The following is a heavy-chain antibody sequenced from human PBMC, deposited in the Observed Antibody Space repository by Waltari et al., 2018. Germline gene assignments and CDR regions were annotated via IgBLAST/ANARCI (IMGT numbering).Heavy chain of an antibody. CDR2: IIPIFGTA. CDR1: GGTFSNYA. J-gene: IGHJ4*02. Sequence: QVQLVQSGAEVTKPGSSVKVSCKASGGTFSNYAISWVRQAPGQGLEWMGGIIPIFGTANYAQKFQGRVTITADKSTNTAYMELSSLRSEDTAMYYCARSPYYDFWSGYYLDYWGQGTLVTVSS. V-gene: IGHV1-69*14. D-gene: IGHD3-3*01. CDR3: ARSPYYDFWSGYYLDY.